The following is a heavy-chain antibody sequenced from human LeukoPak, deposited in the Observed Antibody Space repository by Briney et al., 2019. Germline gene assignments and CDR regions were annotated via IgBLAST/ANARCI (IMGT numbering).Heavy chain of an antibody. J-gene: IGHJ4*02. D-gene: IGHD6-19*01. Sequence: PGGSLRLSCAASGFTFSSYSMNWVRQAPGKGLEWVSYISSSSSTIYYADSVKGRFTISRDNAKNSLYLQMNSLRDEDTAVYYCAREVYSSGWPSSYYFDYWGQGTLVTVSS. CDR3: AREVYSSGWPSSYYFDY. CDR1: GFTFSSYS. V-gene: IGHV3-48*02. CDR2: ISSSSSTI.